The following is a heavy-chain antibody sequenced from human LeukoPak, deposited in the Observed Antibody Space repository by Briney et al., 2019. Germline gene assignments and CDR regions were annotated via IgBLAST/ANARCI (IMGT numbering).Heavy chain of an antibody. CDR3: ASAGGSWDFDY. D-gene: IGHD3-16*01. Sequence: GGSLRLSCAASGFTFSSYSMNWVRQAPGKGLEWVSSISTSSTYIYYADSVQGRFTISRDNAKNSLFLQMNSLRAEDTAVYYCASAGGSWDFDYWGQGTLVTVSS. V-gene: IGHV3-21*01. CDR2: ISTSSTYI. CDR1: GFTFSSYS. J-gene: IGHJ4*02.